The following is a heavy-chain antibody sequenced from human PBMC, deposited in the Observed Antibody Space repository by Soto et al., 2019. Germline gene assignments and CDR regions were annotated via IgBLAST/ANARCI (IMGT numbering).Heavy chain of an antibody. V-gene: IGHV3-23*01. J-gene: IGHJ4*02. CDR1: GFTFSSYA. CDR2: ISGSGGST. CDR3: AKDPIVVVTATPDY. Sequence: EVQLLESGGGLVQPGGSLRLSCAASGFTFSSYAMSWVRQAPGKGLEWVSAISGSGGSTYYADSVKGRFTLSRDNSKNTLYLQMNSLRAEDTAVYYCAKDPIVVVTATPDYWGQGTLVTVSS. D-gene: IGHD2-21*02.